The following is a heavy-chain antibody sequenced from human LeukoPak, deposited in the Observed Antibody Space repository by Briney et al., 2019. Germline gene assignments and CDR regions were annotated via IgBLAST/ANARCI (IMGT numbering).Heavy chain of an antibody. CDR2: IVVGSGNT. J-gene: IGHJ6*03. CDR1: GFTFTSSD. CDR3: AADSGYLWFGEVTYYMDV. V-gene: IGHV1-58*01. Sequence: GTSVKVSCKASGFTFTSSDVQWVRQARGQRLEWIGWIVVGSGNTNYAQKFQERVTITRDMSTSTAYMELSSLRSEDTAVYYCAADSGYLWFGEVTYYMDVWGKGTTVTVSS. D-gene: IGHD3-10*01.